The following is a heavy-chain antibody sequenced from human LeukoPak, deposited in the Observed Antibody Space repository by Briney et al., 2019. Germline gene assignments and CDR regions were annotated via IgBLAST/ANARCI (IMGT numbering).Heavy chain of an antibody. V-gene: IGHV3-30-3*01. J-gene: IGHJ4*02. CDR3: ASVMSYSGYYIDY. Sequence: PGRSLRLSCAASGFTFSSYAMHWVRQAPGKGLEWVALISYDGSNKYYADSVKGRFTISRDNSKNTLYLQMNSLRAEDTAVYYCASVMSYSGYYIDYWGQGTLVTVSS. D-gene: IGHD3-3*01. CDR1: GFTFSSYA. CDR2: ISYDGSNK.